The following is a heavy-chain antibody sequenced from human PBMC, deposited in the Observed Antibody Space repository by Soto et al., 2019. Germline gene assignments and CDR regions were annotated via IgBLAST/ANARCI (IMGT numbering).Heavy chain of an antibody. CDR3: VHRTVSNGAWFDP. J-gene: IGHJ5*02. D-gene: IGHD4-4*01. Sequence: GPTLAHTSNLLILNCAFSEFRLSTTARGVGWFRQAAGKAAEWIALIYWDDDVRYSPSLRNRLTSTKDNSEHQVVLTMTNIDPLDIATYYRVHRTVSNGAWFDPWGQGILVTVSS. CDR1: EFRLSTTARG. V-gene: IGHV2-5*02. CDR2: IYWDDDV.